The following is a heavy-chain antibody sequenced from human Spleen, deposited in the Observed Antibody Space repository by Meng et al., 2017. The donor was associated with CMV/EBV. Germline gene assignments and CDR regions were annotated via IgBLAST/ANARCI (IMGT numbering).Heavy chain of an antibody. J-gene: IGHJ4*02. V-gene: IGHV4-4*02. CDR3: ARVTEYGGNCFDS. Sequence: VSGTSISTSSWWSWVRQPPGKGLEWIGEVYHSGYTNYNPSLKSRVSMSVDRSKNQFSLKLYSVTAADTAVYYCARVTEYGGNCFDSWGQGTLVTVSS. CDR1: GTSISTSSW. CDR2: VYHSGYT. D-gene: IGHD6-6*01.